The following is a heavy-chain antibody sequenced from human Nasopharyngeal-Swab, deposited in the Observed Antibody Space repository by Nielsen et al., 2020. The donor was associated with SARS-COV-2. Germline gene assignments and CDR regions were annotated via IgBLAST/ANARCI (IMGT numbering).Heavy chain of an antibody. CDR2: ISGSGGST. CDR1: GFTFSSYA. D-gene: IGHD6-19*01. V-gene: IGHV3-23*01. Sequence: GVLKISFAASGFTFSSYAMSWVRQAPGKGLEWVSAISGSGGSTYYADSVKGRFTISRDNSKNTLYLQMNSLRAEDTAVYYCARDLTGIAVAGTGYWGQGTLVTVSS. CDR3: ARDLTGIAVAGTGY. J-gene: IGHJ4*02.